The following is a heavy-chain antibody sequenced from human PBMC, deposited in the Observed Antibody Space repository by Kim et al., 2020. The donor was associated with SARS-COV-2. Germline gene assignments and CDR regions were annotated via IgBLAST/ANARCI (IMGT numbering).Heavy chain of an antibody. CDR2: ISASGGNK. CDR1: GFTFSTYA. CDR3: ASRLGGSAPDTNY. D-gene: IGHD3-16*01. Sequence: GGSLRLSCAASGFTFSTYAMNWVRQVPGKGLEWVSFISASGGNKDYADSVKGRFTISRDNSKNTVYLQMSSLRAEDTALYYCASRLGGSAPDTNYWGQGTLVTVSS. V-gene: IGHV3-23*01. J-gene: IGHJ4*02.